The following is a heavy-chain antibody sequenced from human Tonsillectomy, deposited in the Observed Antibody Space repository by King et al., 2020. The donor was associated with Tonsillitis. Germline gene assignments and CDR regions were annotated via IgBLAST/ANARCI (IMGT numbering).Heavy chain of an antibody. J-gene: IGHJ5*02. CDR3: ARVRGIWWTHDH. V-gene: IGHV3-7*01. CDR2: IKQDGSEK. CDR1: RFTFSSYW. Sequence: VQLVESGGGLVQPGGSLRLSCAASRFTFSSYWMSWVRQAPGKGLEWVANIKQDGSEKYYVDSVKGRFTISRDNAKNSLYLQMNSLRAEDTAVYYCARVRGIWWTHDHWGQGTLVTVPS. D-gene: IGHD5-12*01.